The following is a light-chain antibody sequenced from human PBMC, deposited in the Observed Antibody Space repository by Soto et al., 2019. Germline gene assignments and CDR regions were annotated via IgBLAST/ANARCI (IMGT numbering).Light chain of an antibody. CDR3: QQAKSFPA. Sequence: DIPITQSPSSLSAYVGDRVTITCRSSQSIDSYVNWYQQKPGNAPKLLIYAPSTLQSGVPSRFSGSGSGTDFTLTISSLQPEDFPTYYCQQAKSFPAFGQVARLE. CDR1: QSIDSY. J-gene: IGKJ5*01. CDR2: APS. V-gene: IGKV1-39*01.